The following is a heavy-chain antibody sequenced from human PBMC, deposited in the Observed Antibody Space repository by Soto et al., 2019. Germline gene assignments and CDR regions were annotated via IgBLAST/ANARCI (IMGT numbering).Heavy chain of an antibody. V-gene: IGHV4-34*01. Sequence: SETLSLTYAVYGGSFSGYYWSWIRQPPGKGLEWIGEINHSGSTNYNPSLKSRVTISVDTSKNQFSLKLSSVTAADTAVYYCARGSKGSGSYYLVRYYYYGMDVWGQGTTVTVSS. CDR2: INHSGST. CDR3: ARGSKGSGSYYLVRYYYYGMDV. CDR1: GGSFSGYY. D-gene: IGHD3-10*01. J-gene: IGHJ6*02.